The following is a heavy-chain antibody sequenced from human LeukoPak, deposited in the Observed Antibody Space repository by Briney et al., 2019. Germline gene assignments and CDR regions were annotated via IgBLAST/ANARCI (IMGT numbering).Heavy chain of an antibody. V-gene: IGHV3-73*01. CDR1: GFTFSGSA. J-gene: IGHJ4*02. CDR3: TRHGDFHIVDY. Sequence: GGSLRLSCAASGFTFSGSAMHWVRHASGKGLEWVGRIRSKANSYATAYAASVKGRFTISRDDSKNTAYLQMNSLKTEDTAVYYCTRHGDFHIVDYWGQGTLVTVSS. CDR2: IRSKANSYAT. D-gene: IGHD2/OR15-2a*01.